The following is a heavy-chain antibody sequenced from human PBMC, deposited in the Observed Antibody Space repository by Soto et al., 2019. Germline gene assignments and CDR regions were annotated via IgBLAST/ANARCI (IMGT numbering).Heavy chain of an antibody. CDR3: AGVGVIPPYYYYYGMDV. V-gene: IGHV4-4*02. D-gene: IGHD2-21*01. Sequence: SETLSLTCAVSGGSITSSNWWSWVRQPPGKGLEWIGDIYHSGSPNYNPSLKSRVTISVDKSKNQFSLRLSSVTAADTAVYYCAGVGVIPPYYYYYGMDVWGQGTTVTVSS. CDR1: GGSITSSNW. J-gene: IGHJ6*02. CDR2: IYHSGSP.